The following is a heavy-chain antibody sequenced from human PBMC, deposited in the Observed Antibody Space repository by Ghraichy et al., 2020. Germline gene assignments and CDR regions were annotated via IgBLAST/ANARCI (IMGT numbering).Heavy chain of an antibody. CDR1: GDSISSYY. Sequence: SQTRSLTCTVSGDSISSYYWSWIRQPPGKGLEWIGYIYYSGSTNYNPSLKSRVTISVDTSKNQFSLKLSSVTAADTAVYYCASVFCSGGSCYLVYWGQGTLVTVSS. V-gene: IGHV4-59*01. D-gene: IGHD2-15*01. CDR3: ASVFCSGGSCYLVY. CDR2: IYYSGST. J-gene: IGHJ4*02.